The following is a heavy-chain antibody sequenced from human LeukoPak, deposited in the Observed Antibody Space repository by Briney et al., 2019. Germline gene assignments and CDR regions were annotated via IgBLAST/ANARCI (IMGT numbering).Heavy chain of an antibody. J-gene: IGHJ4*02. V-gene: IGHV3-48*03. CDR3: ARDPGRNGHFDY. D-gene: IGHD2-8*01. CDR2: ISRRGSTI. CDR1: GFIFSTFE. Sequence: GGSLRLSCAASGFIFSTFEFNWVRQAPGKGLEWVSYISRRGSTIYFADSVKGRFTISRDNAKNSLYLQMNTLRAEDTAVYYCARDPGRNGHFDYWGQGTLVTVSS.